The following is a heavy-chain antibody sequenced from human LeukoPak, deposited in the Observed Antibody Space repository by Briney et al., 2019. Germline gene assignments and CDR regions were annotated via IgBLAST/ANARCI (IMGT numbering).Heavy chain of an antibody. D-gene: IGHD6-19*01. CDR3: ARSGSRIAVAGTTDY. CDR2: ISAYNGNT. J-gene: IGHJ4*02. Sequence: ASVKVSCKASGYTFTNYGISWVRQAPGQGLEWMGWISAYNGNTNYAQKLQGRVTMTTDTSTSTAYMELRSLRSDDTAVYYCARSGSRIAVAGTTDYWGQGTLVTVSS. CDR1: GYTFTNYG. V-gene: IGHV1-18*01.